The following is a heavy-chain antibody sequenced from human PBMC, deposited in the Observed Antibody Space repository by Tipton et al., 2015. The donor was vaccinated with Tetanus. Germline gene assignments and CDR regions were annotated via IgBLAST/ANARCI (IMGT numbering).Heavy chain of an antibody. D-gene: IGHD3-16*01. CDR2: IDPNSGGT. V-gene: IGHV1-2*02. Sequence: QLVQSGAEVKKPGASVKVSCKASGYTFTGYYMYWVRQAPGQGLEWMGWIDPNSGGTVYAQKFQGRVTMTRDTSISTAYMELSSLRSDAAAVYYCARDRGDYIYYGMDVWGPGTTVTVS. CDR1: GYTFTGYY. CDR3: ARDRGDYIYYGMDV. J-gene: IGHJ6*02.